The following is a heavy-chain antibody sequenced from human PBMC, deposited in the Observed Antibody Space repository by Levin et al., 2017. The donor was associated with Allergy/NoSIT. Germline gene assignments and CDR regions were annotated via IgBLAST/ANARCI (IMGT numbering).Heavy chain of an antibody. CDR2: VKSKADGGKI. D-gene: IGHD3-9*01. V-gene: IGHV3-15*01. CDR3: TTPLRYFDWLYDAFDL. J-gene: IGHJ3*01. Sequence: GGSLRLSCAASGFTFSNAWMSWVRQAPGKGLEWIGRVKSKADGGKIDYAATVKGRFTISRDDSKNTVYLEMNSLRTEDTAVYYCTTPLRYFDWLYDAFDLWGQGTRVTVSS. CDR1: GFTFSNAW.